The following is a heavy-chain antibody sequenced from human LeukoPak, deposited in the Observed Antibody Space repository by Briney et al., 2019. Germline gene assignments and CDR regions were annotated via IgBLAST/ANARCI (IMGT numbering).Heavy chain of an antibody. J-gene: IGHJ3*02. Sequence: GSSVRVSCKAAGGIFSSYVISGVREAPGQGLGWMGGIIPLVVVANYAQKHQGRVAITADKSTSTAYMELSSLRSEDTAVYYCAIGDRGVMKGAFDIWGQGTMVTVSS. CDR3: AIGDRGVMKGAFDI. CDR1: GGIFSSYV. V-gene: IGHV1-69*17. D-gene: IGHD2-21*02. CDR2: IIPLVVVA.